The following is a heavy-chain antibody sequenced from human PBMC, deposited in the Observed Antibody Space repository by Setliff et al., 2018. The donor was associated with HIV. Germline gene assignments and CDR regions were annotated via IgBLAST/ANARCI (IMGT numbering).Heavy chain of an antibody. CDR3: ARAVVPTYYDVLTGYVYYMDV. Sequence: GASVKVSCKASGGSFSSYAISWVRQAPGQGLEWMGGIIPIFGTTNYAQMFQGRVTMTADESTSTAYMELSSLRSEDTAVYYCARAVVPTYYDVLTGYVYYMDVWGKGTTVTVSS. CDR2: IIPIFGTT. J-gene: IGHJ6*03. V-gene: IGHV1-69*13. D-gene: IGHD3-9*01. CDR1: GGSFSSYA.